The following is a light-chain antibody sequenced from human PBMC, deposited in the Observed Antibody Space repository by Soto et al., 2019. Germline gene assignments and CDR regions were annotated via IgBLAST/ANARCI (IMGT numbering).Light chain of an antibody. J-gene: IGKJ1*01. Sequence: EIVMTQSPATLSVSPGERATLSCRAGQSVSSNLAWYQQKPGQAPRLLIYGASTRATGIPARFSGSGSGTEFTLTISSLQSEDFAVYYCQQYNNWPRTFGQGTKVAIK. CDR1: QSVSSN. CDR3: QQYNNWPRT. V-gene: IGKV3-15*01. CDR2: GAS.